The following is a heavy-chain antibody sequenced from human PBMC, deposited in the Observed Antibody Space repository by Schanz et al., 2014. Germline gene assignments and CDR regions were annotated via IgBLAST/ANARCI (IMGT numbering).Heavy chain of an antibody. CDR2: ISPNNGGS. J-gene: IGHJ4*02. Sequence: QVQLVQSGAEVKKPGASVKVSCKASGYRFTDYHIHWVRQAPGQGLEWMGWISPNNGGSNHAQKFQGRVTVTRDMSISTAYMELSSLRSDDTAVYYCARPDPGAALAYWGQGTLVTVSS. D-gene: IGHD2-15*01. CDR3: ARPDPGAALAY. CDR1: GYRFTDYH. V-gene: IGHV1-2*02.